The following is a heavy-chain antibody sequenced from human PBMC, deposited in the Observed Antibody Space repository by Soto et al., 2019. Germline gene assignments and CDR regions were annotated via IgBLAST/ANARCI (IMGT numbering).Heavy chain of an antibody. CDR1: GGTFSSYA. J-gene: IGHJ4*02. V-gene: IGHV1-69*13. CDR3: ARDMALAYDSSGYYLDY. D-gene: IGHD3-22*01. Sequence: SVKVSCKASGGTFSSYAIRWVRQAPGQGLEWMGGIIPIFGTANYAQKFQGRVTITADESTSTAYMELSSLRSEDTAVYYCARDMALAYDSSGYYLDYWGQGTLVTVSS. CDR2: IIPIFGTA.